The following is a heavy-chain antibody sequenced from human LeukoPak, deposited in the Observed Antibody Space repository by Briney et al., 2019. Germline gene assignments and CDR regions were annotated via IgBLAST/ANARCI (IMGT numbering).Heavy chain of an antibody. Sequence: GGSLRLSCAASGFSFRSYAMSWVRQAPGEGLEWVLAVSRSGDDTYYADSVRGRFTVSRDNSRNTLYLHMSSLRAEDTAVYYCAKEEVTNCGGDCYYYMDVWGKGTTVTVSS. D-gene: IGHD2-21*01. V-gene: IGHV3-23*01. CDR1: GFSFRSYA. J-gene: IGHJ6*03. CDR2: VSRSGDDT. CDR3: AKEEVTNCGGDCYYYMDV.